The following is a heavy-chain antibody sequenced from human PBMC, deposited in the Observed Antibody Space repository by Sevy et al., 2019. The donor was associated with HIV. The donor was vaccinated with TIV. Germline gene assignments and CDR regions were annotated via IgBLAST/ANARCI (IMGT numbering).Heavy chain of an antibody. Sequence: GGSLRLSCAASVFTFSSYAMHWVRQAPGKGLEWVAVISYDGSNKYYADSVKGRFTISRDNSKNTLYLQMNSLRAEDTAVYYCARDKWLGTSPLFDYWGQGTLVTVSS. CDR3: ARDKWLGTSPLFDY. CDR2: ISYDGSNK. V-gene: IGHV3-30-3*01. D-gene: IGHD6-19*01. J-gene: IGHJ4*02. CDR1: VFTFSSYA.